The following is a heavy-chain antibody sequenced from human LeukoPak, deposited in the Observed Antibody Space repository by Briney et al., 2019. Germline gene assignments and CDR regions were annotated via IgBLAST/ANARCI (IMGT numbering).Heavy chain of an antibody. CDR3: ARDPWTTSYYFDY. Sequence: GGSLRLSCAASGFTFSSYAIHWVRQAPGKGLEGVAVISYDGSNKYYADSVKGRFTISSDTSKNTLYLQMNSLRAEDTAVYYCARDPWTTSYYFDYWGQGTLVTVSS. CDR1: GFTFSSYA. V-gene: IGHV3-30*04. D-gene: IGHD2/OR15-2a*01. CDR2: ISYDGSNK. J-gene: IGHJ4*02.